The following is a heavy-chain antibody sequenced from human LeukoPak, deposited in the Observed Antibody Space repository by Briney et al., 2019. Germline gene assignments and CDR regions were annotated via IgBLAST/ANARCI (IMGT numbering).Heavy chain of an antibody. CDR2: IYYSGST. D-gene: IGHD1-26*01. Sequence: GSLRLSCAASGFTVSSNYMSWVRQAPGKGLEWIGYIYYSGSTNYNPSLKSRVTISVDTSKNQFSLKLSSVTAADTAVYYCASQTSGSYNYWGQGTLVTVSS. V-gene: IGHV4-59*02. CDR1: GFTVSSNY. J-gene: IGHJ4*02. CDR3: ASQTSGSYNY.